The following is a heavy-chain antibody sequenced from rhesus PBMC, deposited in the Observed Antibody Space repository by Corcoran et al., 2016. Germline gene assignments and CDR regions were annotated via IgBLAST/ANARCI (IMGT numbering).Heavy chain of an antibody. J-gene: IGHJ5-1*01. Sequence: QVQLQESGPGLVKPSETLSLTCAVSGGSISSGYGWSWIRQHPGKGLELIGYIYGSSGNTYYNPSLKSRVTISKDTSKNQFSLKLSSVTAADTAVYYCAKGPSGSYYYPVSFDVWGPGVLVTVSS. V-gene: IGHV4S7*01. CDR1: GGSISSGYG. CDR3: AKGPSGSYYYPVSFDV. D-gene: IGHD3-16*01. CDR2: IYGSSGNT.